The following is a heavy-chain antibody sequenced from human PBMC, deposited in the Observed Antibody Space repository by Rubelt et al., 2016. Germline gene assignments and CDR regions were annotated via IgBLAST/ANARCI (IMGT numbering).Heavy chain of an antibody. V-gene: IGHV4-39*07. J-gene: IGHJ4*02. CDR1: GGSISSSSYY. CDR3: ARDPRAGTTSFDY. D-gene: IGHD1-7*01. CDR2: IYYSGST. Sequence: QLQLQESGPGLVKPSETLSLTCTVSGGSISSSSYYWGWIRQPPGKGLEWIGSIYYSGSTYYNPSLKSRVTISVDTSKNQFSLKLSSVTGADTAVYYCARDPRAGTTSFDYWGQGTLVTGSS.